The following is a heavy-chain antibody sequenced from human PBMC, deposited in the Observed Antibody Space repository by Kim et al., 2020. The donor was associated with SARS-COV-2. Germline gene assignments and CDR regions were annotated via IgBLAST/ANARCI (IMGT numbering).Heavy chain of an antibody. CDR3: ARAPYCTTGSCYDDS. Sequence: GGSLRLSCAASGFTFSSFEMNWVRQAPGKGLEWLSYISDSGSTIYYADSVRGRFTISRDNANNSLYLEMNSLLVEDTAVYYCARAPYCTTGSCYDDSWGQGTLVTVSS. V-gene: IGHV3-48*03. CDR1: GFTFSSFE. CDR2: ISDSGSTI. J-gene: IGHJ5*02. D-gene: IGHD2-15*01.